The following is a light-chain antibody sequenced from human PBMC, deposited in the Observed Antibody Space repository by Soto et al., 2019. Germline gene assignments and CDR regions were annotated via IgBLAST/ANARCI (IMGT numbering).Light chain of an antibody. J-gene: IGKJ2*01. CDR1: ETISAD. V-gene: IGKV3-15*01. Sequence: ISMTQSPPTLSVSPGGRVTLSCEASETISADLAWYHHRPGQAPRLLSYAASTRAPGVPARFSGSGSGTDFPLAIANLQPEEFSLYYCQHYHEFPRTVGQGTKLEIK. CDR3: QHYHEFPRT. CDR2: AAS.